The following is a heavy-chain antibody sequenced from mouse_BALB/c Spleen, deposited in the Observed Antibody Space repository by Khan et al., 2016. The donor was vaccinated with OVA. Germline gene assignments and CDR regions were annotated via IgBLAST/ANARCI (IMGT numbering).Heavy chain of an antibody. J-gene: IGHJ2*01. V-gene: IGHV5-9-3*01. CDR1: GFTFSSYA. Sequence: EVELVESGGGLVKPGGSLKLSCAASGFTFSSYALSWVRQTPEKRLEWVATISSGGSYTYYPGSVKGRFTISRDNARNTLYLQMSSQRSKDTTMYYCARSPGYYGSNYFDYWGQGSTLTVSS. D-gene: IGHD1-1*01. CDR2: ISSGGSYT. CDR3: ARSPGYYGSNYFDY.